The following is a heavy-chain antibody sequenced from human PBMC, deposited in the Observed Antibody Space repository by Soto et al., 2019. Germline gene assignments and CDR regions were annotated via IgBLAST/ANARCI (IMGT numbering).Heavy chain of an antibody. CDR3: AKGGSAALIAPSGRDNWFDP. Sequence: PGGSLRLSCAASGFAFDDYVMHWVRQPPGRGLEWVSGITWNGGTIRYVDSVKGRFTISRDNAENSLCLQMNSLRPEDTAVYYCAKGGSAALIAPSGRDNWFDPWGQGTQVTVSS. D-gene: IGHD6-13*01. V-gene: IGHV3-9*01. CDR2: ITWNGGTI. J-gene: IGHJ5*02. CDR1: GFAFDDYV.